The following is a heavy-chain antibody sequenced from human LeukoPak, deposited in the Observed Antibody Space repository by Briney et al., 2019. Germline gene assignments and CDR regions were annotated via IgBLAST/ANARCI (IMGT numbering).Heavy chain of an antibody. J-gene: IGHJ4*02. CDR2: ISGSGGST. CDR1: GLTFSSYA. Sequence: GGSLRLSCAASGLTFSSYAMSWVRQAPGKGLEWVSAISGSGGSTYYADSVKGRFTISRDNSKNTLYLQMNSLRAEDTAVYYCAKTKAEKLSITMIVVVITPYFDYWGQGTLVTVSS. V-gene: IGHV3-23*01. CDR3: AKTKAEKLSITMIVVVITPYFDY. D-gene: IGHD3-22*01.